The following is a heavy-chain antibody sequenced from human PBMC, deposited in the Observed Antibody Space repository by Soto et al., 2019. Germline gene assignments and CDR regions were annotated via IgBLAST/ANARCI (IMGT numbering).Heavy chain of an antibody. Sequence: QVQLVQSGAEVKKPGSSVKVSCKASGGTFSSYAISWVRQAPGQGLEWMGGISAYNGNTNYAQKLQGRVTMTTDTSTSTAYMELRSLRSDDTAVYYCAQGFWSGPYYYYGMDVWGQGTTVTVSS. CDR1: GGTFSSYA. V-gene: IGHV1-18*01. J-gene: IGHJ6*02. CDR2: ISAYNGNT. D-gene: IGHD3-3*01. CDR3: AQGFWSGPYYYYGMDV.